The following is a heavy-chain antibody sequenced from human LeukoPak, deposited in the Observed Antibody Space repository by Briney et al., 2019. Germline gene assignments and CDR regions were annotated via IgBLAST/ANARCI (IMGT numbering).Heavy chain of an antibody. CDR2: IYYSGST. CDR3: ARAGNYGSGSYLPDY. Sequence: SETLSLTCTVSGGSISSYYWSWIRQPPGKGLEWIGYIYYSGSTNYNPSLKSRVTISVDTSKNQFFLKLSSVTAADTAVYYCARAGNYGSGSYLPDYWGQGTLVTVSS. V-gene: IGHV4-59*01. D-gene: IGHD3-10*01. CDR1: GGSISSYY. J-gene: IGHJ4*02.